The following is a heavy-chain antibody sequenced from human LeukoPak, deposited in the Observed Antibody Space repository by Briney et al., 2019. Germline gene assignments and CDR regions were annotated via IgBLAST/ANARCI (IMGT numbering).Heavy chain of an antibody. V-gene: IGHV3-23*01. J-gene: IGHJ4*02. CDR1: GFTFSSYA. CDR3: VKDYGPKQLVFFDS. D-gene: IGHD6-13*01. Sequence: SGGSLRLSCAASGFTFSSYALSWVRQAPGKGLEWVSAISENGGTTFYADSVKGRFTITRDNSKNTLYVQMNSLRGVDTAVYYCVKDYGPKQLVFFDSWGQGTLVTVSS. CDR2: ISENGGTT.